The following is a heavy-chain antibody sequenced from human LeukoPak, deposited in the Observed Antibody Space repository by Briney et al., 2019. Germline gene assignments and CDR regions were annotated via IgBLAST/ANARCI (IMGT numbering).Heavy chain of an antibody. CDR1: GFTFSRYG. V-gene: IGHV3-33*01. CDR2: IWYDGSNK. D-gene: IGHD3-22*01. CDR3: SYDSSGLVAFDI. Sequence: PGRSLRLSCAASGFTFSRYGMHWVRQAPGKGLEWVAVIWYDGSNKYYADSVKGRFTISRDNSKNTLYLQMNSLRAEDTAVYYCSYDSSGLVAFDIWGQGTMVTVSS. J-gene: IGHJ3*02.